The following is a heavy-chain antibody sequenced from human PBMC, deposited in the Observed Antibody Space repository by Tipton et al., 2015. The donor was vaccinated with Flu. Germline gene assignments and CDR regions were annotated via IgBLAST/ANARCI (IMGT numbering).Heavy chain of an antibody. CDR3: ARGSGSGTEMTFYV. Sequence: TLSLTCTVSGGSMSSFYWSWIRKPAGKGLEWMGRMYAGENTKYNPSLKSRVTMSVDTSKNQFSLRLTSVTAADTAVYYCARGSGSGTEMTFYVWGPGTVVTVSS. D-gene: IGHD3-10*01. CDR2: MYAGENT. J-gene: IGHJ4*02. V-gene: IGHV4-4*07. CDR1: GGSMSSFY.